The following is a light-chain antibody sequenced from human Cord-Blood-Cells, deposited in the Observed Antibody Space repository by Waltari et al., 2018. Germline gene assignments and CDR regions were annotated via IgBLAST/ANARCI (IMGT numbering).Light chain of an antibody. Sequence: IPLTQSPFSLSASTGVRITITCRASQGISSYLYWYQQKPGKAPKLLIYAASTLQSGVPSRFSGSGSGTDFTLTISCLQSEDFATYYCQQYYSYPYTFGQGTKLEIK. V-gene: IGKV1-8*01. J-gene: IGKJ2*01. CDR1: QGISSY. CDR3: QQYYSYPYT. CDR2: AAS.